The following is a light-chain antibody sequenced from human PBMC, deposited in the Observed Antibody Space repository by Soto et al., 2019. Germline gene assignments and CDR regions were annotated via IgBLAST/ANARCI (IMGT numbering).Light chain of an antibody. Sequence: QSALTQPASVSGSPGESITISCTGTSSDVGGYNYVSGYQQHPGKAPKLMIYEVSNRPSGVSNRFSGSNSGNTASLTISGLQAEDEADYYCSSYTSSSTLVFGTGTKITVL. V-gene: IGLV2-14*01. J-gene: IGLJ1*01. CDR1: SSDVGGYNY. CDR3: SSYTSSSTLV. CDR2: EVS.